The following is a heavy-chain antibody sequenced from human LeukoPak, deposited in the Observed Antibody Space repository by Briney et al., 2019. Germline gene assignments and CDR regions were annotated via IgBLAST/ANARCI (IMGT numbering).Heavy chain of an antibody. CDR1: GGTFSSYA. D-gene: IGHD3-3*01. Sequence: SVKVSCKASGGTFSSYAISWVRQAPGQGLEWMGGIIPIFGTANYAQKFQGRVTITADESTSTAYMELSSLRSEDTAVYYCARDLGRDFWSQLQRYYYYMDVWGKGTTVTVSS. J-gene: IGHJ6*03. CDR2: IIPIFGTA. V-gene: IGHV1-69*13. CDR3: ARDLGRDFWSQLQRYYYYMDV.